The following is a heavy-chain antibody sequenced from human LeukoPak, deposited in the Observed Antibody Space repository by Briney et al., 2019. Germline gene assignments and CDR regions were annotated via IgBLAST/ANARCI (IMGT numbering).Heavy chain of an antibody. V-gene: IGHV3-49*04. Sequence: GGSLRLSCVASGFTFGGHCMSWVRQAPGKGLEWVAFIRSKAYGGTTEYAASVEGRFTISRDDSRGIAYLQMNSLKTEDTAFYYCTRGPILLWIHNGMDVRGPGNPGTVSS. CDR1: GFTFGGHC. J-gene: IGHJ6*02. D-gene: IGHD2/OR15-2a*01. CDR2: IRSKAYGGTT. CDR3: TRGPILLWIHNGMDV.